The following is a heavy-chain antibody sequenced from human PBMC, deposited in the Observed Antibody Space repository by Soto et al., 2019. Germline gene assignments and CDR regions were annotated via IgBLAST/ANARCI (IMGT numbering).Heavy chain of an antibody. Sequence: PGAAVKSSGKGCGYSYTCYCIGWLRKMPGKGLEWMGIIYPGDSDTRYSPSFQGQVTISVDKSISTAYLQWSSLKASDTAMYYCARPTYHYGSGSYFAWFDPWGQGTLVTVSS. D-gene: IGHD3-10*01. CDR1: GYSYTCYC. CDR3: ARPTYHYGSGSYFAWFDP. V-gene: IGHV5-51*01. J-gene: IGHJ5*02. CDR2: IYPGDSDT.